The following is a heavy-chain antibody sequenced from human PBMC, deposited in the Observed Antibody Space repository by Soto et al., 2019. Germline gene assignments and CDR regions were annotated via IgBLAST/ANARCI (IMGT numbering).Heavy chain of an antibody. CDR2: ISSSTGYT. V-gene: IGHV3-21*01. Sequence: EVQLVESGGGLVKPGGSLSLSCAASGFTFSSCTMNWVRQAPGKGLEWVSSISSSTGYTYYADSVKGRFTISRDNAKNSLYLQMNSLRAEDTAVYYCARDFRDGYYFDYWGQGTLVTVSS. CDR1: GFTFSSCT. CDR3: ARDFRDGYYFDY. D-gene: IGHD5-12*01. J-gene: IGHJ4*02.